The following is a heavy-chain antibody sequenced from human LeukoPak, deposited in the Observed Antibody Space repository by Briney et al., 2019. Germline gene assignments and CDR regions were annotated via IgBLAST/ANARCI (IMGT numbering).Heavy chain of an antibody. V-gene: IGHV3-48*03. Sequence: GGSLRLPCAASGFIFSSYEMNWVRQAPGKGLEWVSYIDSSGGTIHYADSVKGRFTISRDNAKNSLYLQMNSLRVEDTADYYCARGVGRASYYYYMDVWGKGTTVTVSS. CDR1: GFIFSSYE. CDR2: IDSSGGTI. CDR3: ARGVGRASYYYYMDV. J-gene: IGHJ6*03. D-gene: IGHD3-10*01.